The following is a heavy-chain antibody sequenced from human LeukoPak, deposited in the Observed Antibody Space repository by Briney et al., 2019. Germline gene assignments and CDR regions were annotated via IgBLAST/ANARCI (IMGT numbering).Heavy chain of an antibody. Sequence: GGSLRLSCAASGFTFSSYGMHWVRQATGKGLEWVADIWYEGSNKYYADSVKGRFTIYRENYKNTLYLKKKSQGGEDTAVYYCARDLGGTVRGVFDYWGQGTLVTVSS. V-gene: IGHV3-33*01. CDR3: ARDLGGTVRGVFDY. J-gene: IGHJ4*02. CDR1: GFTFSSYG. CDR2: IWYEGSNK. D-gene: IGHD3-16*01.